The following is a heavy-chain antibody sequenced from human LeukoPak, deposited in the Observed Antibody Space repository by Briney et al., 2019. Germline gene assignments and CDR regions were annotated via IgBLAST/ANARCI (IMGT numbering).Heavy chain of an antibody. CDR2: ISYDGTTK. Sequence: GGSLRLSCAASGLTVGSNYMSWVRQAPGKGLEWVTVISYDGTTKYYADSVKGRFTISRDNSRNTLYLQMNNLRTEDTAVYYCASPYYYDGSSYYHFFDHWGQGTLVTVSS. CDR1: GLTVGSNY. CDR3: ASPYYYDGSSYYHFFDH. V-gene: IGHV3-30*03. J-gene: IGHJ4*02. D-gene: IGHD3-22*01.